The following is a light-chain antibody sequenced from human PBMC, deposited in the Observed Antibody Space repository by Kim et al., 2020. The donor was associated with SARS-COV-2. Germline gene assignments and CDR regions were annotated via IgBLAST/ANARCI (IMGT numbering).Light chain of an antibody. V-gene: IGKV3-20*01. CDR2: GAS. CDR1: PSVRVNY. CDR3: HQYGSSPYT. J-gene: IGKJ2*01. Sequence: LAPGAISPLSCRASPSVRVNYLAWYQQKPGHAPRLLIYGASSRATGIPDRFSGSGSGTDFTLTISRLEPEDFAVYHCHQYGSSPYTFGQGTKLEI.